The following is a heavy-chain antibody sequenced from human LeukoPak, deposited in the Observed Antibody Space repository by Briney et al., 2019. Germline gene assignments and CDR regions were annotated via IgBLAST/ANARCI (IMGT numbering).Heavy chain of an antibody. D-gene: IGHD3-10*02. J-gene: IGHJ6*04. CDR1: GFTVSSNS. CDR2: IGGSGGST. Sequence: GGSLRLSCTVSGFTVSSNSMSWVRQAPGKGLEWVSAIGGSGGSTYYADSVKGRFTISRDNSKNTLYLQMNSLRAEDTAVYYCAELGITMIGGVWGKGTTVTISS. V-gene: IGHV3-23*01. CDR3: AELGITMIGGV.